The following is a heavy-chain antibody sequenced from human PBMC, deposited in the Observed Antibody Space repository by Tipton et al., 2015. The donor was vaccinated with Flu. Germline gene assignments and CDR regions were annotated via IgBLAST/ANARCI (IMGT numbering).Heavy chain of an antibody. V-gene: IGHV2-5*02. CDR1: GFSLSTSGVG. CDR2: IYWDDDI. J-gene: IGHJ3*02. D-gene: IGHD1-26*01. CDR3: AHGSSAMDAFDI. Sequence: LVKPTQTLTLTCTFSGFSLSTSGVGVAWIRQPPGKALEWLALIYWDDDIRYSPSLKSSLTITKDTSKNQVVLTMTNMDPVDTATYYCAHGSSAMDAFDIWGQGTMVTVSS.